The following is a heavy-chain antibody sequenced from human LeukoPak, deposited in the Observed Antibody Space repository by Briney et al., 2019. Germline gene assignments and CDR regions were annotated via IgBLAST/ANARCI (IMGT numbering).Heavy chain of an antibody. CDR2: ISPYSGGT. CDR3: ARDRTDYYDSSGYYPNWFDP. Sequence: ASAKVSCKASGYTFSGHYIHWVRRAPGQGLEWMGWISPYSGGTNYAQKFQGRVTMTRDTSTSTAYMELNKLRSDDTAVYYCARDRTDYYDSSGYYPNWFDPWGQGTLVTVSS. V-gene: IGHV1-2*02. D-gene: IGHD3-22*01. CDR1: GYTFSGHY. J-gene: IGHJ5*02.